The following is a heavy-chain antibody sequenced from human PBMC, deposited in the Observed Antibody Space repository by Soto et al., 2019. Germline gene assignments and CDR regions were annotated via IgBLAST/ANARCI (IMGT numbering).Heavy chain of an antibody. V-gene: IGHV1-18*01. CDR1: GYNLPNYG. Sequence: QVHLIQSGGEVTKPGASVKVSCKASGYNLPNYGVTWVRQAPGQGLEWVGWISARSAKASYAQNLQGRVTMTIDTSTYIADMEVMSLTSDDTAIYYCATGREGVSGSYFDFWGQGTLVSVSS. D-gene: IGHD3-10*01. CDR2: ISARSAKA. CDR3: ATGREGVSGSYFDF. J-gene: IGHJ4*02.